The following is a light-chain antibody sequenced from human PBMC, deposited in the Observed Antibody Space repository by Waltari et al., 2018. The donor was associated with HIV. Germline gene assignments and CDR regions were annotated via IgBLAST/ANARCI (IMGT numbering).Light chain of an antibody. CDR3: QHRYNWPRT. V-gene: IGKV3-11*01. J-gene: IGKJ1*01. CDR1: QSVNYY. CDR2: EAS. Sequence: EIVLTQSPATLSLSPGERATLSCRASQSVNYYLVWYQQKPGQAPRLLIYEASKRATGIPARFSGSGSGTDFTLTSSSLEPEDFAVYYCQHRYNWPRTFGQGTKVEIK.